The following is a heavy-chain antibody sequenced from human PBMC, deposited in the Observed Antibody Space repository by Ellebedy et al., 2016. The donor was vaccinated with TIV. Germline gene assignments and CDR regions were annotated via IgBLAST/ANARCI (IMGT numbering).Heavy chain of an antibody. D-gene: IGHD3-10*01. V-gene: IGHV4-39*07. J-gene: IGHJ4*02. Sequence: GSLRLSXIVSGGSISSNTYYWAWIRQPPGRGLEWIATTSFSGSASYNPSLMSRVTISADTSKNQFSLQLTAVTAADTAVYYCARLPATGSIPIRGYFDSWGQGTLVTVSS. CDR2: TSFSGSA. CDR1: GGSISSNTYY. CDR3: ARLPATGSIPIRGYFDS.